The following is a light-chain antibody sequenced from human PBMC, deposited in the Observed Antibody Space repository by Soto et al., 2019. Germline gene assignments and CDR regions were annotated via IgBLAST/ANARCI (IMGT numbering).Light chain of an antibody. CDR1: QSVSSSY. CDR2: GAS. CDR3: QQYGSSPQT. Sequence: EIVLTQSPGTLSLSPGERATLSCRASQSVSSSYLAWYQQKPGQAPRLLIYGASSRATGITDRFSGSGSGTDFTLTISRLEPEDFAVYYFQQYGSSPQTFGQGTRLEIK. V-gene: IGKV3-20*01. J-gene: IGKJ5*01.